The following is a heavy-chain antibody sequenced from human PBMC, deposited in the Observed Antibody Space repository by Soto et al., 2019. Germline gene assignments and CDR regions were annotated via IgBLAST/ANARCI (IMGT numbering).Heavy chain of an antibody. D-gene: IGHD5-12*01. Sequence: PGGALRLSCAARGFTFDDYTMHWARQAQGKGLEWVSLISWDGGSTYYADSVKGRFTISRDNSKNSLYLQMNSLRTEDTALYYCANDLGYEDYYDYGMDVSGPGPSVTV. CDR2: ISWDGGST. V-gene: IGHV3-43*01. J-gene: IGHJ6*02. CDR3: ANDLGYEDYYDYGMDV. CDR1: GFTFDDYT.